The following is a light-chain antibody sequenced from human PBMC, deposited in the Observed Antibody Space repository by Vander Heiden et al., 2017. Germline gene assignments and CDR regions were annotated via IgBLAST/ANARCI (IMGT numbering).Light chain of an antibody. CDR3: CSYAGSYVWV. Sequence: QSPLTQPRSLSGSPGQPVTISCTGTTSDVGGYTYDSWYQQYPDKAPKVILYGVSKRPSGVPDRFSGSKSGNTASLTISGLQADDEADYYCCSYAGSYVWVFGGGTKLTVL. V-gene: IGLV2-11*01. CDR1: TSDVGGYTY. CDR2: GVS. J-gene: IGLJ3*02.